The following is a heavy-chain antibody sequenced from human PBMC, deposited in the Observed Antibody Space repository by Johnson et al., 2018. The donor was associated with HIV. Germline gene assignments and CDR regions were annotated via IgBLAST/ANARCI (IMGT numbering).Heavy chain of an antibody. Sequence: QVKLVESGGGVVQPGRSLRLSCAASGFTFSSHVMHWVRQGPGKGLEWVAVISYDGNNKYYADSVKGRFTISRDNSKNTMYLQMNSLRAEDTAVYYCARATVDDYGDYDDAFDIWGQGTMVTVSS. V-gene: IGHV3-30-3*01. D-gene: IGHD4-17*01. CDR3: ARATVDDYGDYDDAFDI. CDR2: ISYDGNNK. J-gene: IGHJ3*02. CDR1: GFTFSSHV.